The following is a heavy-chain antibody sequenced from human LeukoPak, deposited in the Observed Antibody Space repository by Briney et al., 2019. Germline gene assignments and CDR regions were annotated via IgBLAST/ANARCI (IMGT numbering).Heavy chain of an antibody. V-gene: IGHV3-30*02. CDR3: ASPYYYGSGSYYLRDDAFDI. Sequence: GGSLRLSCAAPGFTFSSYGMHWVRQAPGKGLEWVAFIRYDGSNKYYADSVKGRFTISRDNSKNTLYLQMNSLRSEDTAVYYCASPYYYGSGSYYLRDDAFDIWGQGTMVTVSS. D-gene: IGHD3-10*01. CDR1: GFTFSSYG. CDR2: IRYDGSNK. J-gene: IGHJ3*02.